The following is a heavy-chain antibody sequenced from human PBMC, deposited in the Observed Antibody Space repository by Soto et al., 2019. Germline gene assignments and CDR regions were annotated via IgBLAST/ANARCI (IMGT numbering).Heavy chain of an antibody. CDR1: GYTFTGYY. D-gene: IGHD2-2*01. CDR3: ARNKLTAYCSRTSCPGYYGMDV. CDR2: INPNSGGT. Sequence: ASVKVSCKASGYTFTGYYMHWVRQAPGQGLEWMGWINPNSGGTNYAQKFQGRVTMTRDTSISTAYMELSRLRSDDTAVYYCARNKLTAYCSRTSCPGYYGMDVWGQGTTVTVSS. J-gene: IGHJ6*02. V-gene: IGHV1-2*02.